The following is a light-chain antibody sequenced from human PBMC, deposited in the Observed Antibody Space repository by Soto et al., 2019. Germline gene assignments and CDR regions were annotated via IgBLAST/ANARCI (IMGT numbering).Light chain of an antibody. CDR2: DVS. CDR3: CSYARSLLGV. V-gene: IGLV2-11*01. Sequence: QSALTQPRSVSGSPGQSVTISCTGTSSDVGGYNYVSWYQQHPGKAPKLMIYDVSKRPSRVPDRFSGSKSGNTASLTISGLQAEDEADYYCCSYARSLLGVFGTGTKLTVL. CDR1: SSDVGGYNY. J-gene: IGLJ1*01.